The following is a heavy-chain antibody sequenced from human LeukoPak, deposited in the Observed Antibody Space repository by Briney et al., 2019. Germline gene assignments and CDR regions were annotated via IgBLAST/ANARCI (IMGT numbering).Heavy chain of an antibody. CDR2: ISSSGSTI. D-gene: IGHD6-19*01. CDR3: ARDGQQWPNSDY. J-gene: IGHJ4*02. V-gene: IGHV3-48*03. CDR1: GFTFSSYE. Sequence: GGSLRLSCAASGFTFSSYEMNWVRQAPGKGLEWVSYISSSGSTIYYADSVKGRFTISRDNAKNSLYLQMNSLRAEDTAVYYCARDGQQWPNSDYWGQGTLVTVSS.